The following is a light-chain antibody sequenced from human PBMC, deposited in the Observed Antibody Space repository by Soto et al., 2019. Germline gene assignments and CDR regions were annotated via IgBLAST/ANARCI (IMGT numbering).Light chain of an antibody. J-gene: IGLJ1*01. CDR2: AVS. CDR3: SSYAGNYIYV. V-gene: IGLV2-11*01. CDR1: SSYIGPYDH. Sequence: QSVLTQPRSVSGSAGQSVTISCTRTSSYIGPYDHVAWYQQHPGKAPKLIIFAVSKRPSGVPDRFSGSKSGNTASLTISGLQAEDEADYYCSSYAGNYIYVFATGTKLTVL.